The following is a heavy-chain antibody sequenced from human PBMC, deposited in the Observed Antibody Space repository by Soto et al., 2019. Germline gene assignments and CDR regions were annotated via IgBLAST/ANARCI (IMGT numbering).Heavy chain of an antibody. CDR2: IYYTGNA. V-gene: IGHV4-59*08. Sequence: SETLSLTCTVSGGSISGYYWSWIRQPPGKELQYIGYIYYTGNANYNPSLQSRVTMSVDTSKNQFSLKLNSVTAADTAVYYCARHYGSGTYPLDYWGQGTLVTVSS. CDR1: GGSISGYY. J-gene: IGHJ4*02. D-gene: IGHD3-10*01. CDR3: ARHYGSGTYPLDY.